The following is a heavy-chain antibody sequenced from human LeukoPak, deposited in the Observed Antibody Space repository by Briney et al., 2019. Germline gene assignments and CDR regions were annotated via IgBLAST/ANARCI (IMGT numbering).Heavy chain of an antibody. V-gene: IGHV3-23*01. CDR1: GLTFSSNA. CDR2: IRGSGGGT. Sequence: GGSLRLSCAASGLTFSSNAMSWVRQAPGRGLGWVSAIRGSGGGTYYADSVKGRFTISRDNAKNTLYLQMNSLRAEDTAVYYCAKVRSDYYVILTGNYNPLFDYWGQGTLVTVSS. CDR3: AKVRSDYYVILTGNYNPLFDY. D-gene: IGHD3-9*01. J-gene: IGHJ4*02.